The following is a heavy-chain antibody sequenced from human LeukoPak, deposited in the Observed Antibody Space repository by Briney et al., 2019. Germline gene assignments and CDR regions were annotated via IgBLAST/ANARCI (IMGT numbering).Heavy chain of an antibody. J-gene: IGHJ5*02. Sequence: ASQTLSLTCSVSDGSMRSDSSFWSWIRQPAGKGLEWIGRIYATGNTNYNPSLERRDTISVDTSKNQFSLELTSVTAADTAVYYCARELGSDYGGYSPWGQGTLVTVSS. D-gene: IGHD4-23*01. CDR2: IYATGNT. V-gene: IGHV4-61*02. CDR3: ARELGSDYGGYSP. CDR1: DGSMRSDSSF.